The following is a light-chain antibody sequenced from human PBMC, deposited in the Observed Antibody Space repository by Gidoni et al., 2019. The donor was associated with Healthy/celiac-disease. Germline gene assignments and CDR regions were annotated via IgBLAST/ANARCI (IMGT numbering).Light chain of an antibody. J-gene: IGKJ4*01. Sequence: DIQMTQSPSSLSASVGDRVTITGEASQDISNYLNWYQQKPGKAPKLLIYDASNLETRVPSRFSGSGSGTDFTFTISSLQPEDIATYYCQQYDNLPLTFGGGTKVEIK. CDR3: QQYDNLPLT. CDR1: QDISNY. V-gene: IGKV1-33*01. CDR2: DAS.